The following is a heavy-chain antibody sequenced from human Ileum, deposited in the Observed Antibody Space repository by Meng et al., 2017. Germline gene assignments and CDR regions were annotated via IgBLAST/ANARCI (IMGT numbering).Heavy chain of an antibody. V-gene: IGHV4-31*03. J-gene: IGHJ4*02. D-gene: IGHD2-2*01. CDR1: GGSIGSAAYY. Sequence: QLRLQESGPGLVKVSQTLSLTCTVSGGSIGSAAYYWTWIRQHPAKGLEWIGYIHYTGSTSYNPSLESRTSTSIDTSNNQFSRKVTSVTAADTAVYYCARGVSAAGLFDNWGPGTLVTVSS. CDR3: ARGVSAAGLFDN. CDR2: IHYTGST.